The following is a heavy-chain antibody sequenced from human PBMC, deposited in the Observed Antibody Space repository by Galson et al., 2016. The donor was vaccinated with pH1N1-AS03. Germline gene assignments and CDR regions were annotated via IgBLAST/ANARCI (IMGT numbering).Heavy chain of an antibody. CDR3: TRNKPYYYDSSGYHNKYYYYYMDV. Sequence: SLRLSCAASGFRFGDYGMGWVRQAPGKGLEWVGFIRSRGYGETTEYAASVKGRFTISRGDSGSIAYLQMNSLKTEDAAVYYCTRNKPYYYDSSGYHNKYYYYYMDVWGKGTTVTVSS. CDR2: IRSRGYGETT. CDR1: GFRFGDYG. V-gene: IGHV3-49*04. J-gene: IGHJ6*03. D-gene: IGHD3-22*01.